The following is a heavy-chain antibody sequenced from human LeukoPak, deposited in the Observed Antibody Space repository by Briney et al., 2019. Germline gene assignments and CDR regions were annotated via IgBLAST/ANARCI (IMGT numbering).Heavy chain of an antibody. J-gene: IGHJ6*03. CDR1: GGSISSHY. Sequence: SETLSLTCTVSGGSISSHYWSWIRQPPGKGLEWIGYIYYSGSTNYNPSLKGRVTISVDTSKHQFSLKLSSVTAADTAVYYCARARWSIAARPDYYYYYMDVWGKGTTVTVSS. CDR2: IYYSGST. V-gene: IGHV4-59*11. CDR3: ARARWSIAARPDYYYYYMDV. D-gene: IGHD6-6*01.